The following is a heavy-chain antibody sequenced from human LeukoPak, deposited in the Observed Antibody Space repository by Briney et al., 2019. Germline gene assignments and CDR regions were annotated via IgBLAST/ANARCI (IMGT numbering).Heavy chain of an antibody. J-gene: IGHJ4*02. CDR3: ATSAARAIES. V-gene: IGHV3-7*01. D-gene: IGHD6-25*01. CDR2: IKQDGSEK. Sequence: GGSLRLSCAPSGFTFSSYWMSWVRQAPGKGLECVANIKQDGSEKYYVDSVRGRFTLSRDNAKNSLYLQMNSLRVEDTAVYYCATSAARAIESWGQGTLVTVSS. CDR1: GFTFSSYW.